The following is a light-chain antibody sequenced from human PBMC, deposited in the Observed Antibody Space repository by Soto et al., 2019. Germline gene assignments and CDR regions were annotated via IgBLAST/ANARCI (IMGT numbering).Light chain of an antibody. CDR3: KLYGDSPPVP. V-gene: IGKV3-15*01. J-gene: IGKJ5*01. CDR2: GAS. Sequence: ILMTQSPATQSVSPVERATLSCRASQSVSSTLAWYQQKPGQAPRLLIYGASTRATGIPARFSGSGSGKDFTLTIRSLEPEDFALYYCKLYGDSPPVPFGQATR. CDR1: QSVSST.